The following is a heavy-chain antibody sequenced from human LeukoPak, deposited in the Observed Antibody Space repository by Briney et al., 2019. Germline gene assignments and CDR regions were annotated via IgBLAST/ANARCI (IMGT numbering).Heavy chain of an antibody. J-gene: IGHJ4*02. V-gene: IGHV3-64D*06. CDR2: ISSNGGST. CDR3: VKGGYYDTSVYSDY. Sequence: GGSLRLSCSASGFIFSSYAMHWVRQAPGKGPEYVSAISSNGGSTYYADSVKGRFTISRDNSKNTLYLQMSSLRAEDTAVYYCVKGGYYDTSVYSDYWGQGTLVTVSS. CDR1: GFIFSSYA. D-gene: IGHD3-22*01.